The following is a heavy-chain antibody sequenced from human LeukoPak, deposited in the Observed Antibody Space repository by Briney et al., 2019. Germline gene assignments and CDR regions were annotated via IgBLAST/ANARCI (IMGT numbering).Heavy chain of an antibody. D-gene: IGHD3-10*01. J-gene: IGHJ6*03. Sequence: LRASVKVSCKASGGTFSSYAVSWVRQAPGQGLEWMGGIIPIFGTANYAQKFQGRVTITADESTSTAYMELSSLRSEDTAVYYCARAEYGSGSLYYMDVWGKGTTVTISS. V-gene: IGHV1-69*13. CDR2: IIPIFGTA. CDR3: ARAEYGSGSLYYMDV. CDR1: GGTFSSYA.